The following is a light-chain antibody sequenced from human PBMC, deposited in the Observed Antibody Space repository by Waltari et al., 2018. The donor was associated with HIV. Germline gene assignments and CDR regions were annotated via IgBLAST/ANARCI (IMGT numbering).Light chain of an antibody. J-gene: IGLJ1*01. CDR1: TSHIGGNT. V-gene: IGLV1-44*01. CDR3: AAWDDSLKGGA. Sequence: QSVLAQPPSASGTPGQRVTISCSGSTSHIGGNTVSRYQQLPGTAPKLLIYSNNERPSGVPDRLSGSTSGTSASLVISGLQSEDEADYYCAAWDDSLKGGAFGTGTKVTVL. CDR2: SNN.